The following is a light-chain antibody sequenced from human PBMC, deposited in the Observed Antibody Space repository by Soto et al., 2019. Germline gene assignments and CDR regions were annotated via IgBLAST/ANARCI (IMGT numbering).Light chain of an antibody. CDR1: QSFSSNY. CDR2: GAT. Sequence: EIVLTQSPGTLSLSPGERATLSCRASQSFSSNYLAWYQRKPGQAPRILIYGATTRATGIPDRFSGSESGTDFTLTISRLEPEDSAVYYCQQYSSVWTFGQGTKVEIK. J-gene: IGKJ1*01. V-gene: IGKV3-20*01. CDR3: QQYSSVWT.